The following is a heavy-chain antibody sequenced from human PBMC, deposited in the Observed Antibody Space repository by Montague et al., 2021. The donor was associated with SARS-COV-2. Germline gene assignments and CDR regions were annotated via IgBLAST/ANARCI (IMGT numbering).Heavy chain of an antibody. CDR3: ASPAYYYDSSGSDDFDI. Sequence: SETLSLTCTVSGGSISSSSYYWAWIRQPPGKGLECIGYIYYSGSTYYNPSLKSRVTISVNTPKNQFSLKLSSVTAADTAVYYCASPAYYYDSSGSDDFDIWGQGTMVTVSS. CDR1: GGSISSSSYY. V-gene: IGHV4-39*01. D-gene: IGHD3-22*01. J-gene: IGHJ3*02. CDR2: IYYSGST.